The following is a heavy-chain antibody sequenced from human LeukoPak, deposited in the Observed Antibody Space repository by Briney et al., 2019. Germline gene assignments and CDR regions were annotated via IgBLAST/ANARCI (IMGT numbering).Heavy chain of an antibody. V-gene: IGHV4-30-4*01. J-gene: IGHJ5*02. CDR2: IYYSGST. CDR3: ARGDVILTGWFDP. D-gene: IGHD3-9*01. Sequence: PSETLSLTCTVSGGSISSGDYYWSWIRQPPGKGPEWIGYIYYSGSTYYNPSLKSRVTISVDTSKNQFSLKLSSVTAADTAVYYCARGDVILTGWFDPWGQGALVTVSS. CDR1: GGSISSGDYY.